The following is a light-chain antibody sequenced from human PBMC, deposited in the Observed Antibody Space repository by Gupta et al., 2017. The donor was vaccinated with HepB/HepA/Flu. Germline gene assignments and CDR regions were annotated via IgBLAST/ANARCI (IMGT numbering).Light chain of an antibody. CDR1: QSVRSIRNY. CDR2: STS. V-gene: IGKV1-39*01. CDR3: QQTDSTPWT. J-gene: IGKJ1*01. Sequence: QVTHSPSSLPASVGDRVTITCRASQSVRSIRNYLNWYQQTPGEAPKLLIYSTSTLQSGVPSRFSGSGSGTDFSLTISRLQPEDFETYYCQQTDSTPWTFGQGTKVEIK.